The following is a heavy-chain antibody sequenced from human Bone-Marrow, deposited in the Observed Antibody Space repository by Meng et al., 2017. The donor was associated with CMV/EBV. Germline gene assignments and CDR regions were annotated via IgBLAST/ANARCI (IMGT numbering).Heavy chain of an antibody. V-gene: IGHV4-39*07. J-gene: IGHJ4*02. Sequence: GSLRLSCTVSGGSISGSPYFWGWIRHPPGKRLEWIGNIYSRGSTNYNPSLKSRVTISVDTSKNQFSLKLSSVIAADTAVYYCARGYLMDPAMGPHFDYWGQGTLVTVSS. CDR2: IYSRGST. CDR1: GGSISGSPYF. CDR3: ARGYLMDPAMGPHFDY. D-gene: IGHD5-18*01.